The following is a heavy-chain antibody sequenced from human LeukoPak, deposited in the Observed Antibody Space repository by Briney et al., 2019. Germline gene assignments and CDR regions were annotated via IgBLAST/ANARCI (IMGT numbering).Heavy chain of an antibody. J-gene: IGHJ4*02. V-gene: IGHV1-2*02. D-gene: IGHD2-2*01. CDR1: GYTFTGYY. Sequence: ASVKVSCKASGYTFTGYYMHWVRQAPGQGLEWMGWINPNSGGTNYAQKFQGRVTMTRDTSISTAYMELSRLRSDDTAVYYCARGHGYCSSTGCSTHFDYWGQGTLVTVSS. CDR2: INPNSGGT. CDR3: ARGHGYCSSTGCSTHFDY.